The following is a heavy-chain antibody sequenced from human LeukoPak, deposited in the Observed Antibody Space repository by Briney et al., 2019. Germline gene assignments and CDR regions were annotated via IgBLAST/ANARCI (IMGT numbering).Heavy chain of an antibody. D-gene: IGHD3-10*01. Sequence: PSETLSLTCAVYGGSFSGYYWSWIRQPPGKGLEWIGEINHSGSTNYNPSLKSRVTISVDTSKNQFSLKLSSLTAADTAVYYCARAQVNRYGSGSYLNWFDPWGQGTLVTVSS. J-gene: IGHJ5*02. CDR1: GGSFSGYY. CDR3: ARAQVNRYGSGSYLNWFDP. V-gene: IGHV4-34*01. CDR2: INHSGST.